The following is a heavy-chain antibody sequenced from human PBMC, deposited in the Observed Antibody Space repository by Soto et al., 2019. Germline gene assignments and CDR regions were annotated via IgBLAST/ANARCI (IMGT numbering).Heavy chain of an antibody. J-gene: IGHJ5*02. CDR1: GFTFGDYA. CDR2: IRSKAYGGTT. D-gene: IGHD3-16*01. Sequence: GGSLRLSCTGSGFTFGDYAMSWFRQAPGKGLEWVGFIRSKAYGGTTEYAASVKGRFTISRDDSKSIAYLQMNSLKTEDTAVYYCTRGRAPTGEWFDPWGQGPLVPVSS. CDR3: TRGRAPTGEWFDP. V-gene: IGHV3-49*03.